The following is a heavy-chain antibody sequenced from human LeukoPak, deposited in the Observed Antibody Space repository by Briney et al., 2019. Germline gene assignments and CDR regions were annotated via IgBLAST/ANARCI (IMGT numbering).Heavy chain of an antibody. CDR1: GFTSHSYA. Sequence: GGSLRLSCATSGFTSHSYAMSWVRQAPGKGLEWVSAINDGGDVTYYADSVQGRFFFSRDNAKNTLYLQLNSLRAEDTAVYYCARNYYDSSGYSPFFDYWGQGTLVTVSS. V-gene: IGHV3-23*01. D-gene: IGHD3-22*01. J-gene: IGHJ4*02. CDR3: ARNYYDSSGYSPFFDY. CDR2: INDGGDVT.